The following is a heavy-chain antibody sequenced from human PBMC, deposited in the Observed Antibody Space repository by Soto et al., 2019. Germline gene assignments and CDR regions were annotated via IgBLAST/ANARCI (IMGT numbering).Heavy chain of an antibody. D-gene: IGHD4-17*01. CDR2: FAPEDGEA. J-gene: IGHJ4*02. CDR3: ASLYGVHNTIPFWLGYFDY. CDR1: GYSLRQLS. Sequence: GASVKVSCKVSGYSLRQLSMHWVRQRPGKGLEWMGGFAPEDGEAVYAPMFRGRLTMAEDTSAGTAYIDLRSLKSDDTDVYYCASLYGVHNTIPFWLGYFDYWGKGTMVTVSS. V-gene: IGHV1-24*01.